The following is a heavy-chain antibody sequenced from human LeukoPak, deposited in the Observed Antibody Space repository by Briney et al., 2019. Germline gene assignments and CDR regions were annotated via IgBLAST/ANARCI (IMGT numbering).Heavy chain of an antibody. V-gene: IGHV1-58*01. CDR3: AADRTAAAQRWYYYYGMDV. Sequence: SVKVSCKASGFTFTISAVQWVRQARGQRLEWIGWIVVGSGNTNYAQKFQERVTITRDMSTSTAYMELSSLRSEDTAVYYCAADRTAAAQRWYYYYGMDVWGQGTTVTVSS. J-gene: IGHJ6*02. D-gene: IGHD6-13*01. CDR2: IVVGSGNT. CDR1: GFTFTISA.